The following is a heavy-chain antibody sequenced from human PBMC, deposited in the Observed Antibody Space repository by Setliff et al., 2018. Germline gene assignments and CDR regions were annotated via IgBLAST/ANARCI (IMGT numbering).Heavy chain of an antibody. CDR3: ARINFYVSSGYYYAPEL. Sequence: GASVKVSCKASGYTFTDYYMHWVRQAPGQGLEWMGWINPNSGGTNYAQKFQGWVTMTRDTSISTAYMELRSLRADDTAVYYCARINFYVSSGYYYAPELWGQGTTVTVSS. CDR1: GYTFTDYY. CDR2: INPNSGGT. J-gene: IGHJ4*02. V-gene: IGHV1-2*04. D-gene: IGHD3-22*01.